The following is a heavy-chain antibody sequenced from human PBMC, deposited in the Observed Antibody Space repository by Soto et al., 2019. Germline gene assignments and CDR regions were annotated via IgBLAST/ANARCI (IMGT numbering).Heavy chain of an antibody. D-gene: IGHD2-15*01. V-gene: IGHV3-21*01. CDR3: ATGYCSGGSCYSLDY. CDR1: GFTLSSYS. CDR2: ISSSSSYI. Sequence: EVQLVESGGGLVKPGGSLRLSCAASGFTLSSYSMNWVRQAPGKGLEWVSSISSSSSYIYYPDSVKGLFTISRDNAKNSLYLQMNSLRAEDTAVYYCATGYCSGGSCYSLDYWGQGTLVTVSS. J-gene: IGHJ4*02.